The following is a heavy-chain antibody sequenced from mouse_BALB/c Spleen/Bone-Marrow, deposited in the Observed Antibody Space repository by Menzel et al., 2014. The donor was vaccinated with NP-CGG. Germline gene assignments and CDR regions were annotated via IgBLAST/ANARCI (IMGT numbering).Heavy chain of an antibody. J-gene: IGHJ3*01. CDR1: GVDFSRYW. D-gene: IGHD1-2*01. CDR2: INPDSSTI. Sequence: EADGVDFSRYWMSWVRQAPGKGLEWIGEINPDSSTINYTPSLKDKFIISRDNAKNTLYLQMSKVRSEDTALYYCAGLHYYGSFAYWGQGTLVTVSA. CDR3: AGLHYYGSFAY. V-gene: IGHV4-1*02.